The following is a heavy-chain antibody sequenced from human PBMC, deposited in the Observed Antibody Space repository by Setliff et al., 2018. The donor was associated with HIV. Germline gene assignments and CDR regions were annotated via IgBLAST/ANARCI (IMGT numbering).Heavy chain of an antibody. CDR3: ARGLTAPAAAGS. CDR1: GYSLSSASY. Sequence: SETLSLTCSVSGYSLSSASYRGWIRQSPEKGLEWIGSISLSGSTYYNPSLQSRVTISIDMSKNHFSLNLKSVTAADTAIYYCARGLTAPAAAGSWGQGMLVTVPQ. J-gene: IGHJ5*02. CDR2: ISLSGST. V-gene: IGHV4-38-2*02. D-gene: IGHD6-13*01.